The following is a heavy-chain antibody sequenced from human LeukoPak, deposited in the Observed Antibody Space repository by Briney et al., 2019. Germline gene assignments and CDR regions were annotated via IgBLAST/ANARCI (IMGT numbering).Heavy chain of an antibody. CDR3: AKSVSSYYDWFDP. Sequence: GGSLRLSCAASGFTVSSNYMSWVRQAPGKGLEWVSSINDNSRSIFYTDSLKGRFTVSRDNSKNSLYLQMNNLRAEDMAVYYCAKSVSSYYDWFDPWGQGTLVIVSS. CDR2: INDNSRSI. D-gene: IGHD3-22*01. V-gene: IGHV3-21*01. CDR1: GFTVSSNY. J-gene: IGHJ5*02.